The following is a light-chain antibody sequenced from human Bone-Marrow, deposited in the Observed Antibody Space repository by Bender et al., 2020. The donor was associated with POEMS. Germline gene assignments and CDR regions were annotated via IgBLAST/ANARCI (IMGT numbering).Light chain of an antibody. Sequence: QSALTQPASVSGSPGQSITISCTGTSSDVGGYNFVSWYQQRPGKAPKLMIYGVSHRPSGVSNRFSGSKSGNTASLTISGLQAEDEADYSCSSYTSSSSFVFGTGTKVTVL. CDR1: SSDVGGYNF. CDR2: GVS. J-gene: IGLJ1*01. V-gene: IGLV2-14*01. CDR3: SSYTSSSSFV.